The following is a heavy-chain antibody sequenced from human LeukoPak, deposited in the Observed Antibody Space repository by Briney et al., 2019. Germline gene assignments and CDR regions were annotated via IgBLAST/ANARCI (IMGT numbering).Heavy chain of an antibody. Sequence: SETLSLTCAVYGGSFSGYYWSWIRQPPGKGLEWIGEINHSGSTNYNPSLKSRVTISVDTSKNQFSLKLSSVTAADTAVYYCARGRRITMVRGVIIKAFDYWGQGTLVTVSS. CDR3: ARGRRITMVRGVIIKAFDY. J-gene: IGHJ4*02. CDR1: GGSFSGYY. D-gene: IGHD3-10*01. V-gene: IGHV4-34*01. CDR2: INHSGST.